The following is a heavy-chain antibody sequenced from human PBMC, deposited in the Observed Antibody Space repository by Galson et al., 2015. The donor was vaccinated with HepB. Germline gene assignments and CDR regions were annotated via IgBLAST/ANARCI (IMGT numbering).Heavy chain of an antibody. Sequence: SLRLSCAASGFTFSDYWMTWVRQAPGKGLEWVANIKKDGSEKSYEDSVRGRFAISRDNAKNSVYLQMNSLRVEDTAVYYCARELVLWGETFDYWGQGTLVTVSS. CDR3: ARELVLWGETFDY. V-gene: IGHV3-7*03. J-gene: IGHJ4*02. CDR1: GFTFSDYW. CDR2: IKKDGSEK. D-gene: IGHD2/OR15-2a*01.